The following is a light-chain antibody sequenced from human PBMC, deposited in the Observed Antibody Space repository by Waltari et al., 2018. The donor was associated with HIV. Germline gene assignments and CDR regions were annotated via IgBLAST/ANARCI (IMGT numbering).Light chain of an antibody. J-gene: IGKJ3*01. Sequence: DIQMTQSPSSLSASVGDSVTITCRASQGISNYLAWYQQKPGKVPKLLIYAASTLQSGVPSRFSGSGSGTDFTLTISSLQPEDVATYYCQKYNSAPLFGPGTKVDIK. CDR2: AAS. CDR1: QGISNY. CDR3: QKYNSAPL. V-gene: IGKV1-27*01.